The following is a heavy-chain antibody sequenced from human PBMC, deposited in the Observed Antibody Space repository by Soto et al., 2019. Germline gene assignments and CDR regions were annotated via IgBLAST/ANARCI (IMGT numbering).Heavy chain of an antibody. J-gene: IGHJ3*02. D-gene: IGHD5-18*01. CDR2: IYYSGST. V-gene: IGHV4-39*07. CDR1: GGSIRSSSYY. CDR3: ARAGTWIQLWLQNFLAFDI. Sequence: LETLSLTCTVSGGSIRSSSYYWGWIRQPPGKGLEWIGSIYYSGSTYYNPSLKSRVTISVDTSKNQFSLKLSSVTAADTAVYYCARAGTWIQLWLQNFLAFDIWGQGTMVTVSS.